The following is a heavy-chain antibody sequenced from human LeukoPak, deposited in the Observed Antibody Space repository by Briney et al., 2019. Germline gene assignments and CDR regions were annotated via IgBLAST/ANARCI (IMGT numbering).Heavy chain of an antibody. D-gene: IGHD6-19*01. CDR1: GFTFSAYG. CDR2: IWFDGSNK. CDR3: ATGYSSGWLSHIDY. J-gene: IGHJ4*02. V-gene: IGHV3-33*01. Sequence: QAGGSLRLSCAASGFTFSAYGMHWVRQAPGKGLEWVAVIWFDGSNKFHADSVKGRFTISRDNSQNMLYLQMNSLRAEDTAVYYCATGYSSGWLSHIDYWGQGTLVTVSS.